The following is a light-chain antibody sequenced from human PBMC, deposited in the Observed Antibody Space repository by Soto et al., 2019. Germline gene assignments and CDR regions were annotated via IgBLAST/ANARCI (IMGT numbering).Light chain of an antibody. CDR1: SSNIGAGYD. CDR3: QSYDSSMSGWV. CDR2: VNS. Sequence: QSVLTQPPSVSGAPGQRVTISCTGGSSNIGAGYDVHWYQQLPGTAPKLLIYVNSNRPSGVPDRFSGAKSGTSASLAITGLRAEDEADYYCQSYDSSMSGWVFGGGTKLTVL. J-gene: IGLJ3*02. V-gene: IGLV1-40*01.